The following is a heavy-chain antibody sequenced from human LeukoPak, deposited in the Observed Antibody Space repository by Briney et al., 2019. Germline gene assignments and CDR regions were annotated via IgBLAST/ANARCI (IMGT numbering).Heavy chain of an antibody. CDR2: VKQDGSEK. Sequence: GGSLRLSCAASGFTFSIYWVGWVRQAPGKGLGWVANVKQDGSEKFYVDSVKGRFTISRDTAKNSLYLQMNSLRAEDTAVYYCASDGRDISAAGSPYGMDVWGQGITVTVSS. J-gene: IGHJ6*02. CDR1: GFTFSIYW. V-gene: IGHV3-7*01. D-gene: IGHD6-25*01. CDR3: ASDGRDISAAGSPYGMDV.